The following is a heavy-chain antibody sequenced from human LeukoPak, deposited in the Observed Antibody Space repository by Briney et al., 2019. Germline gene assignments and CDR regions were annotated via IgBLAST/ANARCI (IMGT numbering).Heavy chain of an antibody. D-gene: IGHD6-13*01. CDR2: IHYSGST. J-gene: IGHJ1*01. CDR3: ARGGIAAAAAEYFQH. CDR1: SGSISSGGYY. V-gene: IGHV4-31*03. Sequence: SETLSPTCTVSSGSISSGGYYWSWIRQHPGTGLEWIGYIHYSGSTYYKPSLKSRVTISVDTSKNQFSLNLSSVTAADTAVYYCARGGIAAAAAEYFQHWGQGTLVTVSS.